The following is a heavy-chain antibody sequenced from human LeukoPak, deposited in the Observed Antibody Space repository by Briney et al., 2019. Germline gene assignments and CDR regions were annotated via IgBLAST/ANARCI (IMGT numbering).Heavy chain of an antibody. Sequence: PSETPSLTCAVSGGSFSGYNWSCIRDPPGKGLEWIWEINHSGSTNYNPSLKSRVTISVETSKNQYSLKVSSVTAADTAGYYCAQNWNDVWFGRWGKGTLVTAS. CDR3: AQNWNDVWFGR. J-gene: IGHJ5*02. CDR2: INHSGST. D-gene: IGHD1-1*01. CDR1: GGSFSGYN. V-gene: IGHV4-34*01.